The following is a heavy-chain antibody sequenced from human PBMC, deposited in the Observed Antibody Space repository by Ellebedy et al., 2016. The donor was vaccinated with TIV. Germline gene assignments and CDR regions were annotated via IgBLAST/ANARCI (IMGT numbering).Heavy chain of an antibody. CDR3: ARHLRYSDWRILDL. J-gene: IGHJ5*02. CDR2: IFHSGTT. Sequence: MPGGSLRLSCTVSRVSITDPTYYWAWLRQPPGKGLDWLGTIFHSGTTYKSPALSSRGSMSVDTSRNQFSLDLKSVTAADTAVYYCARHLRYSDWRILDLWGHGILVAVSS. D-gene: IGHD3-9*01. CDR1: RVSITDPTYY. V-gene: IGHV4-39*01.